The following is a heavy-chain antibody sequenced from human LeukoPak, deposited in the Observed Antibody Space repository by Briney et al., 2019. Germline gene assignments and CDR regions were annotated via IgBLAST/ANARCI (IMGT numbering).Heavy chain of an antibody. CDR1: GFTFSSYG. V-gene: IGHV3-23*01. CDR3: AKDLARPTPHMITFGGVIVDTALDY. CDR2: ISGSGGST. Sequence: PRGSLRLSCAASGFTFSSYGMSWVRQAPGKGLEWVSAISGSGGSTYYADSVKGRVTISRDNSKNTLYLQMNSLRAEDTAVYYCAKDLARPTPHMITFGGVIVDTALDYWGQGTLVTVSS. D-gene: IGHD3-16*02. J-gene: IGHJ4*02.